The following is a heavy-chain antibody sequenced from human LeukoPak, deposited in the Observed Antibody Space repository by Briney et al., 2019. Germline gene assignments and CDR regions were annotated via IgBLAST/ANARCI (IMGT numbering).Heavy chain of an antibody. Sequence: SETLSLTCTVSGGSISSGDYYWSWIRQPPGKGLEWIGYIYYSGSTYYNPSLKSRVTISVDTSKNQFSLKLSSATAADTAVYYCARVGVPSEARVAATDYWGQGTLVTVSS. D-gene: IGHD2-15*01. CDR1: GGSISSGDYY. V-gene: IGHV4-30-4*01. J-gene: IGHJ4*02. CDR2: IYYSGST. CDR3: ARVGVPSEARVAATDY.